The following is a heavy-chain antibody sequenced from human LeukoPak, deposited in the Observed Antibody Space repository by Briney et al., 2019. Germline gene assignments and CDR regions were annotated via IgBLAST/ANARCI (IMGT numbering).Heavy chain of an antibody. V-gene: IGHV4-61*01. J-gene: IGHJ5*02. CDR3: AREHYDNWFDP. Sequence: PSETLSLTCTVSGVSVSSGSYYWSWIRQPPGKGLEWIGYIHYSGSTNYNPSLKSRVTISVDTSKNQFSLKLSSVTAADTAVYYCAREHYDNWFDPWGQGTLVTVSS. D-gene: IGHD3-16*01. CDR2: IHYSGST. CDR1: GVSVSSGSYY.